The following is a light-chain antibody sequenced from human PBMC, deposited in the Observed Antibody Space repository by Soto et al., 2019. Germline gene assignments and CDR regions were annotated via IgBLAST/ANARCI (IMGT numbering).Light chain of an antibody. J-gene: IGKJ1*01. CDR3: QQYNNWPRT. CDR1: QSISSD. V-gene: IGKV3-15*01. CDR2: GAS. Sequence: EIVMTQSPATLSVSPGETATLSCRASQSISSDLAWLQQKPGQSPRRLIFGASTRATGIPARFSGGGFGTEFTLTISSLQSEDFAVYYCQQYNNWPRTFGLGTRVEVK.